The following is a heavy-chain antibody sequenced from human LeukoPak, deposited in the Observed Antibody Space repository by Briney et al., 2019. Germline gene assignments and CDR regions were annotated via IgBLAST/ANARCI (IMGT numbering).Heavy chain of an antibody. CDR2: IIKSGST. J-gene: IGHJ4*02. CDR3: ARAPLSSSGNLTTHIGFDY. Sequence: SETLSLTCAVYGGSFSVYYWSWTAHPPGKGLECIGEIIKSGSTNYNPSLKSRVTISVDTSKNQFSLKLSSVTAADTAVYYCARAPLSSSGNLTTHIGFDYWGQGTLVTVSS. CDR1: GGSFSVYY. V-gene: IGHV4-34*12. D-gene: IGHD6-19*01.